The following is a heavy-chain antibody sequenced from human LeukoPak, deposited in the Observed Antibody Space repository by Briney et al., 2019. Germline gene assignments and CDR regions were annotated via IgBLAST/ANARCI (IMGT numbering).Heavy chain of an antibody. D-gene: IGHD4-17*01. V-gene: IGHV4-59*01. CDR1: GGSISSYY. Sequence: SETLSLTCTVSGGSISSYYWSWLRQPPGKGLEWIGYIYYSGSTNYNPPLKSRVTISVDTSKNQFSLKLSSVTAADTAVYYCARYNDYGATNWFDPWGQGTLVTVSS. J-gene: IGHJ5*02. CDR2: IYYSGST. CDR3: ARYNDYGATNWFDP.